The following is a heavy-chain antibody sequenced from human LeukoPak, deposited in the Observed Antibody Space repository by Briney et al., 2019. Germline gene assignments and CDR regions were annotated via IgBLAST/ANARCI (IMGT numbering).Heavy chain of an antibody. D-gene: IGHD3-3*01. J-gene: IGHJ3*02. CDR1: GFTFSSYM. CDR2: IKPDGGEK. CDR3: ARDPLYYDFWSGYYSAFDI. Sequence: GGSLRLSCAASGFTFSSYMMTWVRQAPGKGLEWVANIKPDGGEKFYVDSVRGRFTISRDNAKNTLYLQMNSLRAEDTAVYYCARDPLYYDFWSGYYSAFDIWGQGTMVTVSS. V-gene: IGHV3-7*01.